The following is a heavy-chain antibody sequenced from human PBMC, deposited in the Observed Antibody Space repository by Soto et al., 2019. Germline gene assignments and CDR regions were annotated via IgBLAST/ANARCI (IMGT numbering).Heavy chain of an antibody. Sequence: EVQLLESGGGLVQPGGSLRLSCAASGFTFSSYAMSWVRQAPGKGLEWVSTIVGYGDSTYYADSVKGRFTISRDNSKNTRGLQMDSLRAEDTVVYYCAKTTRSTTVTDLDYWGQGALVTVSS. CDR1: GFTFSSYA. V-gene: IGHV3-23*01. CDR3: AKTTRSTTVTDLDY. CDR2: IVGYGDST. J-gene: IGHJ4*02. D-gene: IGHD4-17*01.